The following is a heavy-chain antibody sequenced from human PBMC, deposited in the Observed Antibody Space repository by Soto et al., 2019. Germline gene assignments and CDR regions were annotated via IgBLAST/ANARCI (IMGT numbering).Heavy chain of an antibody. Sequence: EVQLVESGEGLVQPGGSLKLSCAASGFTFSGSAMHWVRQASGKGLEWVGRIRSKANSYATAYAASVKGRFTISRGDSKNTAYLQMNSLKTEDTAVYYCTRHGGYGGNRDFDYWGQGTLVTVSS. CDR1: GFTFSGSA. D-gene: IGHD4-17*01. V-gene: IGHV3-73*02. J-gene: IGHJ4*02. CDR3: TRHGGYGGNRDFDY. CDR2: IRSKANSYAT.